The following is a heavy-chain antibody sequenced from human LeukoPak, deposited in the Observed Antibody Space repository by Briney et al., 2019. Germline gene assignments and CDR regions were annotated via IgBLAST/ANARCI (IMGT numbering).Heavy chain of an antibody. V-gene: IGHV4-39*07. CDR1: GGSISSSSYY. Sequence: SETQSLTCTVSGGSISSSSYYWGWIRQPPGKGLEWIGSIYYSGSTYYNPSLKSRVTISVDTSKNQFSLKLSSVTAADTAVYYCARGRLLYYFDYWGQGTLVTVSS. D-gene: IGHD3-10*01. CDR2: IYYSGST. CDR3: ARGRLLYYFDY. J-gene: IGHJ4*02.